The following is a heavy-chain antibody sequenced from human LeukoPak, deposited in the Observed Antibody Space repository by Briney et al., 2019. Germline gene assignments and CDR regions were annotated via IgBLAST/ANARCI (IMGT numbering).Heavy chain of an antibody. D-gene: IGHD3-10*01. V-gene: IGHV4-39*01. CDR2: IYYSGST. CDR3: ARHPITMEGFDY. J-gene: IGHJ4*02. CDR1: DDSITIYY. Sequence: PSETLSLTCSVSDDSITIYYWGWIRQPPGKGLEWIGSIYYSGSTYYNPSLKSRVTISVDTSKNQFSLKLSSVTAADTAVYYCARHPITMEGFDYWGQGTLVTVSS.